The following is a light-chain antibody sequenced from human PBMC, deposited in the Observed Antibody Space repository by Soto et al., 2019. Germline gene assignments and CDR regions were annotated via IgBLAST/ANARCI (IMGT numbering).Light chain of an antibody. Sequence: IQMTQSPSSLSASVGDRVTITCRASQRITSYLNWYQQKPGEAPKLLISTSCTLQRGVPSRFSGSGSGTDFTLTITALRPEDFATYFCQQTYSTPYTFGQGTKLEIK. CDR2: TSC. CDR3: QQTYSTPYT. J-gene: IGKJ2*01. CDR1: QRITSY. V-gene: IGKV1-39*01.